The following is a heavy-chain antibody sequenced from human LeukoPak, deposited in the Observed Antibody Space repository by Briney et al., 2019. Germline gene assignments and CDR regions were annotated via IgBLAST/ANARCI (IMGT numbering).Heavy chain of an antibody. V-gene: IGHV4-34*01. CDR3: ARGRYSSGSDFDY. J-gene: IGHJ4*02. CDR1: GGSFSGYY. D-gene: IGHD6-19*01. CDR2: INHSGST. Sequence: SETLSLTCAVYGGSFSGYYWSWIRQPPGKGLEWIGEINHSGSTNYNPPLKSRVTISVDTSKNQFSLKLSSVTAADTAVYYCARGRYSSGSDFDYWGQGTLVTVSS.